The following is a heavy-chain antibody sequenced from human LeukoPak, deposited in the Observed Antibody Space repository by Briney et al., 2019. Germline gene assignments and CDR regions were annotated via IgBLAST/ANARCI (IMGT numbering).Heavy chain of an antibody. J-gene: IGHJ6*02. V-gene: IGHV1-18*01. Sequence: GASVKVSCKASGYTFTSYGISWVRQAPGQGLEWMGWISAYNGNTNYAQKLQGRVTMTTDTSTSTAYMELRSLRSDDTAVYYCAREVYSRSWYKSNYYYGLDVWGQGTTVTVSS. CDR3: AREVYSRSWYKSNYYYGLDV. CDR1: GYTFTSYG. D-gene: IGHD6-13*01. CDR2: ISAYNGNT.